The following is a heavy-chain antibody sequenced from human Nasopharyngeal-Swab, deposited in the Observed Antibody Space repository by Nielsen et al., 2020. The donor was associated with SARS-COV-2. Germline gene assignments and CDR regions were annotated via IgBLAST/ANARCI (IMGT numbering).Heavy chain of an antibody. J-gene: IGHJ4*02. CDR2: IYYSGST. V-gene: IGHV4-39*01. CDR3: ARHEGHEDYFDY. Sequence: PGKGLEWIGSIYYSGSTYYSPSLKSRVTISVDTSKNQFSLKLSSVTAADTAAYYCARHEGHEDYFDYWGQGTLVTVSS.